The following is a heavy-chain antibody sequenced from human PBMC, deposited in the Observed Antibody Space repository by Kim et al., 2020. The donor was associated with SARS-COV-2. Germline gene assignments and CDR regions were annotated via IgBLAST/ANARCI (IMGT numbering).Heavy chain of an antibody. CDR2: ISYDGSNK. Sequence: GGSLRLSCAASGFTFSSYGMHWVRQAPGKGLEWVAVISYDGSNKYYADSVKGRFTISRDNSKNTLYLQMNSLRAEDTAVYYCAKDTSARYSSSWYSPDYWGQGTLVTVSS. J-gene: IGHJ4*02. V-gene: IGHV3-30*18. D-gene: IGHD6-13*01. CDR1: GFTFSSYG. CDR3: AKDTSARYSSSWYSPDY.